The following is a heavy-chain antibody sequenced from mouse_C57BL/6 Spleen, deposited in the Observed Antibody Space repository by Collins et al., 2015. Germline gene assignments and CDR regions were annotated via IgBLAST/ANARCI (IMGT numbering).Heavy chain of an antibody. CDR1: GYAFSSYW. V-gene: IGHV1-80*01. J-gene: IGHJ3*01. CDR3: ARGAY. Sequence: GSVKISCKASGYAFSSYWMNWVKQRPGKGLEWIGQIFPGDGDTNYNEKFRGKATLTTDKSSSTAYMQLSSLTSEDSAVYFCARGAYWGQGTLVTVSA. CDR2: IFPGDGDT.